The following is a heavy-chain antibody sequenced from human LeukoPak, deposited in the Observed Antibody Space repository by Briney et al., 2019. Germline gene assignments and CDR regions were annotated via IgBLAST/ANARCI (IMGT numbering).Heavy chain of an antibody. CDR3: ARGGYYYDSNWFDP. CDR2: NYYSGST. D-gene: IGHD3-22*01. Sequence: SETLSLTCTVSGGSISSYYWSWIRQPPGKGLEWIGYNYYSGSTNYNPSLKSRVTISVDTSKDQFSLKLSSVTAADTAVYYCARGGYYYDSNWFDPWGQGTLVTVSS. J-gene: IGHJ5*02. CDR1: GGSISSYY. V-gene: IGHV4-59*01.